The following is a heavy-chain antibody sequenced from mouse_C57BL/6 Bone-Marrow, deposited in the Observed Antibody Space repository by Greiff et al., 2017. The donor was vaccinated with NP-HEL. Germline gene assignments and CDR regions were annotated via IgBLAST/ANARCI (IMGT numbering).Heavy chain of an antibody. V-gene: IGHV1-22*01. J-gene: IGHJ3*01. CDR3: ARGEYGYAWFAY. D-gene: IGHD2-2*01. CDR1: GYTFTDYN. CDR2: INPNNGGT. Sequence: VQLQQSGPELVKPGASVKMSCKASGYTFTDYNMHWVKQSHGKSLEWIGYINPNNGGTSYNQKFKGKATLTVNKSSSTAYMELRSLTSEDSAVYDGARGEYGYAWFAYWGQGTVVTVSA.